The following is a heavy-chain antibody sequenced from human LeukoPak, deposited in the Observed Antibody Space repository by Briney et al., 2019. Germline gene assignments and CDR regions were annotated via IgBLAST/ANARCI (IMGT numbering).Heavy chain of an antibody. D-gene: IGHD3-10*01. Sequence: GGSLRLSCAASGFRFSNSWMYWVRQGPGKGPVWVSRMKTDGTRIEYADSVKGRFTISRDNAKNTLFLQMSSLRVEDSAVYYCARGADHGGSYYPDWGQGTRVTVSS. CDR2: MKTDGTRI. CDR3: ARGADHGGSYYPD. V-gene: IGHV3-74*01. J-gene: IGHJ4*02. CDR1: GFRFSNSW.